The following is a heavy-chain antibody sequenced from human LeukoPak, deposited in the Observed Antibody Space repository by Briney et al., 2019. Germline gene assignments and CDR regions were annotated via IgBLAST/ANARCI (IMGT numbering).Heavy chain of an antibody. J-gene: IGHJ4*02. V-gene: IGHV3-7*01. Sequence: RGSLRLSCATSGFTFSSYWMSWVRQAPGKGLEWVANIKQDGSEKYYVDSVKGRFTISRDNAKNSLYLQMNSLRVEDTAVHYCARPGWEFGYWGQGTLLTVSS. CDR2: IKQDGSEK. CDR1: GFTFSSYW. CDR3: ARPGWEFGY. D-gene: IGHD1-26*01.